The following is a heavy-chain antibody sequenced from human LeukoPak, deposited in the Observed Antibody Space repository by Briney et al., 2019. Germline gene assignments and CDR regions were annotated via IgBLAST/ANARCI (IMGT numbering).Heavy chain of an antibody. CDR1: GYTFTSYD. V-gene: IGHV1-69*06. Sequence: EASVKVSCKASGYTFTSYDINWVRQATGQGLEWMGGIIPIFGTANYAQKFQGRVTITADKSTSTAYMELSSLRSEDTAVYYCASRSDYGGNGDYWGQGTLVTVSS. D-gene: IGHD4-23*01. CDR3: ASRSDYGGNGDY. CDR2: IIPIFGTA. J-gene: IGHJ4*02.